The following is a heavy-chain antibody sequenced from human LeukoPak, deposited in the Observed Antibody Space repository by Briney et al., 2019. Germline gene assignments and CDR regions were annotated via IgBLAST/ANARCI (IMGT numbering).Heavy chain of an antibody. CDR2: INPNSGGT. V-gene: IGHV1-2*02. CDR3: ARGKSYGSGTYYTY. CDR1: GYTFTCYY. J-gene: IGHJ4*02. Sequence: GASVKVSCKASGYTFTCYYIHWVRRAPGQGLEWMGWINPNSGGTNYAQKFQGRVTMTRDTSISTAYMELSRLRSDDTAVYYCARGKSYGSGTYYTYWGQGTLVTLSS. D-gene: IGHD3-10*01.